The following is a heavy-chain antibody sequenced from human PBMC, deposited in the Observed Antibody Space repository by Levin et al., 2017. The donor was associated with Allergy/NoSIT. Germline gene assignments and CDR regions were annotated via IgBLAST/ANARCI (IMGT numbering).Heavy chain of an antibody. CDR2: IYYSGST. Sequence: SETLSLTCTVSGGSISSYYWSWIRQPPGKGLEWIGYIYYSGSTNYNPSLKSRVTISVDTSKNQFSLKLSSVTAADTAVYYCARTDAGSRYYYYGMDVWGQGTTVTVSS. J-gene: IGHJ6*02. V-gene: IGHV4-59*01. D-gene: IGHD1-26*01. CDR1: GGSISSYY. CDR3: ARTDAGSRYYYYGMDV.